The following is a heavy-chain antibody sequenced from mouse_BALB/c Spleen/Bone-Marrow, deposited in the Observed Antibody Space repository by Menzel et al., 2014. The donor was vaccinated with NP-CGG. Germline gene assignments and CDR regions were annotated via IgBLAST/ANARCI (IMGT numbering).Heavy chain of an antibody. Sequence: EVQGVESGGGLVQPGGSLKLPCAASGFDFSRFWMSWVRQAPGKGLEWIGEINPDSSTINYTPSLKDKFIISRVNAKNXLYLQKSKVRSEDTALYYCTRLHYYGYSAYWGQGTLVTVST. J-gene: IGHJ3*01. V-gene: IGHV4-1*02. CDR2: INPDSSTI. CDR3: TRLHYYGYSAY. D-gene: IGHD1-2*01. CDR1: GFDFSRFW.